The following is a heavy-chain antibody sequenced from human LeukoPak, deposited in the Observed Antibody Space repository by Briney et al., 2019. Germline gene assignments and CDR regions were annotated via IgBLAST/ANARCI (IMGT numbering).Heavy chain of an antibody. Sequence: ASVKVSCKASGGTFSSYAISWVRQAPGQGLEWMGGIIPIFGTANYAQKFQGRVTITADESTSTAYMELSSLRSEDTAVYYCARDGPGYDFWSGYFGDYYYYMDVRGKGTTVTVSS. CDR3: ARDGPGYDFWSGYFGDYYYYMDV. CDR2: IIPIFGTA. D-gene: IGHD3-3*01. CDR1: GGTFSSYA. J-gene: IGHJ6*03. V-gene: IGHV1-69*13.